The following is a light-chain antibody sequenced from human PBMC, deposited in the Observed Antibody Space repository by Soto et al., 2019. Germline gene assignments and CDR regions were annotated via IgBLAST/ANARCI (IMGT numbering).Light chain of an antibody. CDR1: GSDVGGYDF. Sequence: QSVLTQPRSVSGSPGQSVTISCTGTGSDVGGYDFVSWYQQHPGKAPELMIYDVSKRPSGVPDRFSGSKSGNTASLTISGLQADDEADYYCCSFAGTYTVVFGGGTKVTGL. V-gene: IGLV2-11*02. CDR3: CSFAGTYTVV. J-gene: IGLJ2*01. CDR2: DVS.